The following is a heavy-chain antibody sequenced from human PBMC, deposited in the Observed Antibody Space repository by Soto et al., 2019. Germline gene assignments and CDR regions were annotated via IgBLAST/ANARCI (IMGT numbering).Heavy chain of an antibody. Sequence: PSETLSLTCAVSGGSISSGGYSWSWIRQPPGKGLEWIGYIYHSGSTYYNPSLKSRVTISVDRSKNQFSLKLSSVTAADTAVYYCARAPIYCSSTSCYFWFDPWGQGTLVTVSS. V-gene: IGHV4-30-2*01. D-gene: IGHD2-2*01. CDR2: IYHSGST. CDR3: ARAPIYCSSTSCYFWFDP. CDR1: GGSISSGGYS. J-gene: IGHJ5*02.